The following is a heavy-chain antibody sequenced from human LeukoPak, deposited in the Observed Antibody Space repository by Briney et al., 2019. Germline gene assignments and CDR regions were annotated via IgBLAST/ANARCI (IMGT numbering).Heavy chain of an antibody. Sequence: SQTLSLTCTVSGGSVSSGGYYWSWIRQHPGKGLEWIGYIYYSGSTYYNPSLKSRVTISVDTSKNQFSLKLCSVTAADTAVYYCAREISSGWFHYFDYWGQGTLVTVSS. CDR2: IYYSGST. CDR3: AREISSGWFHYFDY. V-gene: IGHV4-31*03. CDR1: GGSVSSGGYY. D-gene: IGHD6-19*01. J-gene: IGHJ4*02.